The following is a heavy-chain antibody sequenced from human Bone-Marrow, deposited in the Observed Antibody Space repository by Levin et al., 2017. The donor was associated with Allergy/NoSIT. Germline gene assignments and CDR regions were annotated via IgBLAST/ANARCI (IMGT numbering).Heavy chain of an antibody. CDR1: GASISGGGYH. Sequence: SETLSLTCTVSGASISGGGYHWSWIRQHAGKGLEWIGYIYYSGSTYYNPSLKSRVMISVDTSKNLFSLKVSSTTAADTAVYYCAREDGSTFDSWGQGTLVTVSS. CDR3: AREDGSTFDS. J-gene: IGHJ4*02. V-gene: IGHV4-31*03. D-gene: IGHD2-2*03. CDR2: IYYSGST.